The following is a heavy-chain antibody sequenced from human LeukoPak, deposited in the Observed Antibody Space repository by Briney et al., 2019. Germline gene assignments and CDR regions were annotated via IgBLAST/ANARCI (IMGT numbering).Heavy chain of an antibody. J-gene: IGHJ6*02. Sequence: VKPSETLSLTCTVSGGSISSSSDYWGWIRQPPGKGLEWIGSIYYSGSTYYNPSLESRVTISVDTSKNQFSLKLSSVTAADTAVYYCARSPHCCYYGMDVWGQGTTVTVYS. CDR1: GGSISSSSDY. V-gene: IGHV4-39*01. CDR3: ARSPHCCYYGMDV. CDR2: IYYSGST. D-gene: IGHD2-21*01.